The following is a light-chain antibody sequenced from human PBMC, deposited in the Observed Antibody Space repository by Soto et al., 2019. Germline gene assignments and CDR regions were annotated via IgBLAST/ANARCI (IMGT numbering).Light chain of an antibody. CDR3: MQPLQSWT. CDR1: QSLLQSNGNNY. Sequence: VMTQSPLSLPVTPGEPASISCRSSQSLLQSNGNNYLDWYLQKPGQSPQLLIYLGSNRASGVPDRFSGSGSGTDFTLKISRVEAEDVGVYYCMQPLQSWTFCQGTKVDIK. CDR2: LGS. V-gene: IGKV2-28*01. J-gene: IGKJ1*01.